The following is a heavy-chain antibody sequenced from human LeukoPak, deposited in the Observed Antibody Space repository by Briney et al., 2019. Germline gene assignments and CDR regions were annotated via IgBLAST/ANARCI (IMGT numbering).Heavy chain of an antibody. CDR2: FSGSGGNT. J-gene: IGHJ4*02. V-gene: IGHV3-23*01. CDR3: AKEYYDPLSR. Sequence: GGSLRLSCAASGFTFSSYAMSWVRQAPGKGLEWVSTFSGSGGNTYYADSVKGRFTISRDNSKNTLYLQMNSLRAEDTAVYYCAKEYYDPLSRWGQGTLVTVSS. D-gene: IGHD3-3*01. CDR1: GFTFSSYA.